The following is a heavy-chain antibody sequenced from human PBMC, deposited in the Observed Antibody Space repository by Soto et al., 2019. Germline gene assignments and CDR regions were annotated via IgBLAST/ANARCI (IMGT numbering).Heavy chain of an antibody. CDR2: INAGNGNT. D-gene: IGHD6-13*01. CDR3: ERDMVAAAGETPFDY. J-gene: IGHJ4*02. Sequence: ASVKVSCKASGYTFTSYGISWVRQAPGQRLEWMGWINAGNGNTKYSQKFQGRVTITRDTSASTAYMELSSLRSEDTAVYYCERDMVAAAGETPFDYWGQGTLVTVSS. CDR1: GYTFTSYG. V-gene: IGHV1-3*01.